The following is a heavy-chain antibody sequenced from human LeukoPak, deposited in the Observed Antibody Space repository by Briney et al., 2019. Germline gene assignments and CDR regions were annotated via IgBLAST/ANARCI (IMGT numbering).Heavy chain of an antibody. V-gene: IGHV3-9*01. CDR3: AKESRDGYNWRRPNGIDY. Sequence: PGRSLRLSCAASGFTFDDYSMHWVRQAPGKGLEWVSGISWNSGSIGYADSVKGRFTISRDNAKNSLYLQTNSLRAEDTALYYCAKESRDGYNWRRPNGIDYWGQGTLVTVSS. D-gene: IGHD5-24*01. J-gene: IGHJ4*02. CDR2: ISWNSGSI. CDR1: GFTFDDYS.